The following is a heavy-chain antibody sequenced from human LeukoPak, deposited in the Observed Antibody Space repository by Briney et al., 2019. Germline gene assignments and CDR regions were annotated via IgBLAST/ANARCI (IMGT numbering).Heavy chain of an antibody. D-gene: IGHD6-19*01. Sequence: ASVKVSCKASGYTFTSYGISWVRQAPGQGLEWMGWISAYNGNTSYAQKFQGRVTMTRDTSTSTVYMELSSLRSEDTAVYYCARDGMIAVAGTGCFDYWGQGTLVTVSS. CDR1: GYTFTSYG. CDR2: ISAYNGNT. J-gene: IGHJ4*02. V-gene: IGHV1-18*01. CDR3: ARDGMIAVAGTGCFDY.